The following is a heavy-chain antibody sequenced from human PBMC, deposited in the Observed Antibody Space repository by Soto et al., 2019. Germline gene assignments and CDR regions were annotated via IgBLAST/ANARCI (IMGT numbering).Heavy chain of an antibody. CDR3: AKDLFGGPPGHYFDY. D-gene: IGHD3-16*01. CDR1: GFTFSSYG. J-gene: IGHJ4*02. CDR2: ISYDGSNK. V-gene: IGHV3-30*18. Sequence: QVQLVESGGGVVQPGRSLRLSCAASGFTFSSYGMHWVRQAPGKGLEWVAVISYDGSNKYYADSVKGRFTISRDNSKNTLYLQMNSLRAEDTAVYYCAKDLFGGPPGHYFDYWGQGTLVTVSS.